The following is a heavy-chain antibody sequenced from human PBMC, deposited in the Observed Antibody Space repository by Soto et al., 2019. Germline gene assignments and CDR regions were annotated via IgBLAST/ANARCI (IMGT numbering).Heavy chain of an antibody. CDR2: ISFSSTNT. V-gene: IGHV3-21*01. D-gene: IGHD7-27*01. CDR1: GFTFTSYT. Sequence: EVQRVESGGGLVKPGGSLRLSCAASGFTFTSYTMNWVRQAPGKGLEWVSSISFSSTNTHYADSAKGRFTISRDNAKNSLYLQMNSLRAEDTAVYYCARGAGDLPYWGQGTLVTVSS. J-gene: IGHJ4*02. CDR3: ARGAGDLPY.